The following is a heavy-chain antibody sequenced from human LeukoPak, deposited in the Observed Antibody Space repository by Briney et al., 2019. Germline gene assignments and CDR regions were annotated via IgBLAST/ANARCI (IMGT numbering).Heavy chain of an antibody. D-gene: IGHD5-24*01. CDR3: AREMATPRGYYFDY. V-gene: IGHV3-74*01. CDR1: GFTFSSYW. Sequence: GGSLRLSCAASGFTFSSYWMHWVRQAPGKGLVWVSRINSDGSTTTYADSVKGRFTISRDNSKNTLYLQMNSLRAEDTAVYYCAREMATPRGYYFDYWGQGTLVTVSS. J-gene: IGHJ4*02. CDR2: INSDGSTT.